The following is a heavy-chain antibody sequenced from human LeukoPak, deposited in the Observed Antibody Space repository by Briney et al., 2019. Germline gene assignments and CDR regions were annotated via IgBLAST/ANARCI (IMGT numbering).Heavy chain of an antibody. J-gene: IGHJ3*02. CDR1: GFTFSDYY. CDR3: ARGYYDSGAFDI. Sequence: GGSLRLSCAASGFTFSDYYMSWIRQAPGKGPEWVSYISSSSSYIYYADSVKGRFTISRDNAKNSLYLQMNSLRAEDTAMYYCARGYYDSGAFDIWGQGTMVTVTS. D-gene: IGHD3-22*01. V-gene: IGHV3-11*06. CDR2: ISSSSSYI.